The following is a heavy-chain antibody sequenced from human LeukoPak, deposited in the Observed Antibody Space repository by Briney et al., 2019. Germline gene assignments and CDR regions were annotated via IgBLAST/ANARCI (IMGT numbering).Heavy chain of an antibody. CDR1: GFTFSSYA. D-gene: IGHD3-10*01. CDR2: ISYDGSNK. CDR3: ARDQAMVRGVITVDY. V-gene: IGHV3-30-3*01. Sequence: PGRSLRLSCAASGFTFSSYAMHWVRQAPGQGLEWVAVISYDGSNKYYADSVKGRFTISRDNSKNTLYLQMNSLRAEDTAVYYCARDQAMVRGVITVDYWGQGTLVTVSS. J-gene: IGHJ4*02.